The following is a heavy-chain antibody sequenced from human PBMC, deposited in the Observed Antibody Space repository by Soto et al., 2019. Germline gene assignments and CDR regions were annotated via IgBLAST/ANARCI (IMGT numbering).Heavy chain of an antibody. CDR1: GGTFNGYG. D-gene: IGHD3-10*01. V-gene: IGHV1-69*06. Sequence: QVQLVQSGAVVKKPGSSVEVSCKASGGTFNGYGISWVRQAPGQGLEWMGGTVPVFDTSKYAPRFQGRVPITADNSTSTAYMELSSVRSEDTAIYFCARGVSNSGAYYTGPSAYDLWGQGTLVIVSS. CDR2: TVPVFDTS. J-gene: IGHJ3*01. CDR3: ARGVSNSGAYYTGPSAYDL.